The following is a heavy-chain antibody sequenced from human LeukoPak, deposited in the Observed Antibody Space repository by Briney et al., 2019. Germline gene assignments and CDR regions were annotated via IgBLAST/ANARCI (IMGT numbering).Heavy chain of an antibody. CDR3: ARGPHVDTAMAFDY. J-gene: IGHJ4*02. CDR2: IKQDGSER. D-gene: IGHD5-18*01. V-gene: IGHV3-7*01. CDR1: GFTFSSYW. Sequence: PGGSLRLSCAASGFTFSSYWMSWVRQAPGKGLEWVANIKQDGSERYYVDSVKGRFTISRDNAKNSLYLQMNSLRAEDTAVYYCARGPHVDTAMAFDYWGQGTLVTGSS.